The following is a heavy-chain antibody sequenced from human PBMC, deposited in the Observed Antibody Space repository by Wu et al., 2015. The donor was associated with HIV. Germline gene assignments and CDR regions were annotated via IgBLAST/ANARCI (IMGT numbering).Heavy chain of an antibody. CDR2: IIRIFDTA. J-gene: IGHJ4*02. V-gene: IGHV1-69*12. CDR3: ARGFVVTPARYFLNH. Sequence: QVHLVQSGAEVKKPGSSMKIFCKASGGTFRTYAISWVRQAPGHGLEWMGGIIRIFDTADYAQKFQGRVTIAADESTDTAYLELSSLRADDTAVYYCARGFVVTPARYFLNHWGQGTLVTVSS. CDR1: GGTFRTYA. D-gene: IGHD3-9*01.